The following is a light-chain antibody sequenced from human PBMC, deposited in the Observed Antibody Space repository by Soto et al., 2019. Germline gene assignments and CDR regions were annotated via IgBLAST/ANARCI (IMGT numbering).Light chain of an antibody. CDR3: SSYAGSNIHYV. Sequence: QSALTQPPSASGYPGQSVTISCTGTSSDVGGYNYVSWYQQHPGKAPKLMIYEVSKRPSGVPDRFSGSKSGNTASLTVSGLQAEDEADYYCSSYAGSNIHYVFGTGTKLTVL. V-gene: IGLV2-8*01. J-gene: IGLJ1*01. CDR2: EVS. CDR1: SSDVGGYNY.